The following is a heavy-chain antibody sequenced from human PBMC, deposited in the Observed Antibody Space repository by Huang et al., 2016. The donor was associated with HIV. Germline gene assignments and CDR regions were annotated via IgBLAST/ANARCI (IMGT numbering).Heavy chain of an antibody. V-gene: IGHV4-30-4*08. CDR1: GGSISSGGYY. D-gene: IGHD4-17*01. CDR3: ARETTVPTDAFDI. CDR2: IYYSGST. J-gene: IGHJ3*02. Sequence: QVQLQESGSGLLKPLQTVSLTCTVSGGSISSGGYYYSWIRQPPGKGLEWIGLIYYSGSTYYNPSLNSRVTISVDTSKNQFSLKLSSVTAADTAVYYCARETTVPTDAFDIWGRGTMVTVSS.